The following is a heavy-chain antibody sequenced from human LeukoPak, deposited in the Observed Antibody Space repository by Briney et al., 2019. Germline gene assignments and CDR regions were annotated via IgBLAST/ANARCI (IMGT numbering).Heavy chain of an antibody. Sequence: SETLSLTCAVYGGSFSGYYWNWIRQPPGKGLEWIGEINHSGSTTYTPSLKSRVTISVDTSKNQFSLKLSSVTAADTAVYYCAKRPKPSRIAVPWYFDLWGRGTLVTVSS. J-gene: IGHJ2*01. CDR1: GGSFSGYY. D-gene: IGHD6-19*01. V-gene: IGHV4-34*01. CDR3: AKRPKPSRIAVPWYFDL. CDR2: INHSGST.